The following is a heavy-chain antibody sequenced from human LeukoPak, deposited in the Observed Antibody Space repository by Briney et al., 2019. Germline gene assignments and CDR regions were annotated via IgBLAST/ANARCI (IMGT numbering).Heavy chain of an antibody. CDR2: GDHFGGA. CDR3: ARLSDLYNGTYLLDS. CDR1: GNSVSSYY. V-gene: IGHV4-59*08. D-gene: IGHD1-26*01. J-gene: IGHJ4*02. Sequence: SETLSLTCSVSGNSVSSYYWSWIRQPPGKGLEWVGYGDHFGGAIYNPSLKSRVTISVDTSNNQFSLRLASVTAADTAVYHCARLSDLYNGTYLLDSWSQGTLVTVSS.